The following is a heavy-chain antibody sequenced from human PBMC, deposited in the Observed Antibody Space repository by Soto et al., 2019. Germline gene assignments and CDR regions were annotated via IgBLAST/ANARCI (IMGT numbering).Heavy chain of an antibody. J-gene: IGHJ6*02. Sequence: GGSLRLSCAASGFTFSSYWMSWVRQAPGKGLEWVANIKQDGSEKYYVDSVKGRFTISRDNAKNSLYLQMNSLRAEDTAVYYCANDYRSSSHYYGMDVWGQGTTVTFSS. CDR2: IKQDGSEK. CDR1: GFTFSSYW. V-gene: IGHV3-7*03. CDR3: ANDYRSSSHYYGMDV. D-gene: IGHD6-6*01.